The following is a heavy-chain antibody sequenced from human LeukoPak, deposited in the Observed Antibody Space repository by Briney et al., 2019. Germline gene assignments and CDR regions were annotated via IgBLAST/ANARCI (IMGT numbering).Heavy chain of an antibody. Sequence: ASVKVSCKASGYSFTAYSIVWVRQAPGQGLERMGWIHPHSGGTEYVKRFQGRVTMTRDTAISTAYMEVNSLGNDDAAVYYCARLGTGYSLSYWGQGTQVIVSS. CDR3: ARLGTGYSLSY. CDR1: GYSFTAYS. V-gene: IGHV1-2*02. D-gene: IGHD5-18*01. J-gene: IGHJ4*02. CDR2: IHPHSGGT.